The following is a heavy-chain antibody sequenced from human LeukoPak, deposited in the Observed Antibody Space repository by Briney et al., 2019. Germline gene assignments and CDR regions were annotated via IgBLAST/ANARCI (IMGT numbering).Heavy chain of an antibody. CDR1: GYTFTGYY. J-gene: IGHJ3*02. D-gene: IGHD5-12*01. V-gene: IGHV1-46*01. CDR3: ARDGDGGYSGYDYQVLGGFRLDAFDI. CDR2: INPSGGST. Sequence: GASVKVSCKASGYTFTGYYMHWVRQAPGQGLEWMGWINPSGGSTSYAQKFQGRVTMTRDTSTSTVYMELSSLRSEDTAVYYCARDGDGGYSGYDYQVLGGFRLDAFDIWGQGTMVTVSS.